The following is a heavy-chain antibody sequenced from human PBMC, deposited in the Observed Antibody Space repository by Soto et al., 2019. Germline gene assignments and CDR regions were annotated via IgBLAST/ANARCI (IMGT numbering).Heavy chain of an antibody. CDR3: ATAPYDYIWGSYRKTDLFDY. CDR2: IYPGDSDT. V-gene: IGHV5-51*01. CDR1: GYSFTSYW. D-gene: IGHD3-16*02. Sequence: GESLKISCKGSGYSFTSYWIGWVRQMPGKGLEWMGIIYPGDSDTRYSPSFQGQVTISADKSISTAYLQWSSRKASDTAMYYCATAPYDYIWGSYRKTDLFDYWGQGTLVTVSS. J-gene: IGHJ4*02.